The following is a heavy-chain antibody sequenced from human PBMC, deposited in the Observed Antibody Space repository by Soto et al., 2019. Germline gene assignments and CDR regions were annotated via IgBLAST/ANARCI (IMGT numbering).Heavy chain of an antibody. V-gene: IGHV4-39*01. Sequence: PSATLSRTCTVSGGSIRSSSYYWVCIRQPPGKGLEWIASIDYTGNTFYNPSLTSRVTISVDTSKNQFSLKVTSVTAADTAVYYCARINTGHGKDSWGQGTLVTVSS. CDR1: GGSIRSSSYY. J-gene: IGHJ4*02. CDR2: IDYTGNT. CDR3: ARINTGHGKDS.